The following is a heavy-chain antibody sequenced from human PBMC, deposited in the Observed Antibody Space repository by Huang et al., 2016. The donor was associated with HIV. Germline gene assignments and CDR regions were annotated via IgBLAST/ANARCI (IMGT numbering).Heavy chain of an antibody. Sequence: QVRLQQWGAGLLKPSETLSLTCAVYGGSFSHYYWCGVRQSPGNGPEWIGEISHTGTTKYNPARKSRVTITKDTAKNQFSLKLTSVTAADSAVYYCARVPTPSYSDFWSISSSEEDVYYYGMDVWGQGTTVTVSS. J-gene: IGHJ6*02. CDR1: GGSFSHYY. CDR2: ISHTGTT. CDR3: ARVPTPSYSDFWSISSSEEDVYYYGMDV. D-gene: IGHD3-3*01. V-gene: IGHV4-34*01.